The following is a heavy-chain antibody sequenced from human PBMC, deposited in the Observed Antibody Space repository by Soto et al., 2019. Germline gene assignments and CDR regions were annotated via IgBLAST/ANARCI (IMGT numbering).Heavy chain of an antibody. CDR1: GYTFTSYA. D-gene: IGHD2-15*01. CDR2: INAGNGNT. V-gene: IGHV1-3*01. Sequence: QVQLAQSGAEVKKPGASVKVSCKASGYTFTSYAMHWVRQAPGQRLEWMGWINAGNGNTKYSQKFQGRVTITRDTSASTAYMELSSLRSEDAAVYYCARGPGGPDGPGDYWGQGTLVTVSS. J-gene: IGHJ4*02. CDR3: ARGPGGPDGPGDY.